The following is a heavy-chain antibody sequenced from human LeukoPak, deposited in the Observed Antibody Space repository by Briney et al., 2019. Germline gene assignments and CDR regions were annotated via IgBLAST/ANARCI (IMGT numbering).Heavy chain of an antibody. CDR2: INHSGST. D-gene: IGHD5-18*01. J-gene: IGHJ4*02. Sequence: PSETLSLTCAVYGGSFSGYYWSWIRQPPGKGLEWIGEINHSGSTNYNPSLKSRVTISVDTSKNQFSLKLNSVTPEDTAVYYCARGYGYYFDYWGQGTLVTVSS. CDR1: GGSFSGYY. V-gene: IGHV4-34*01. CDR3: ARGYGYYFDY.